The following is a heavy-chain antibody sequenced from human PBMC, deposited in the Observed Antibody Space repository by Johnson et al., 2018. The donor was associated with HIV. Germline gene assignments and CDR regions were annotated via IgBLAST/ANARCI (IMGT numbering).Heavy chain of an antibody. V-gene: IGHV3-74*01. J-gene: IGHJ3*02. CDR3: ARERGEGGSYYSFRRDAFDI. D-gene: IGHD1-26*01. CDR2: INSDGSST. Sequence: VQLVESGGGLVQPGGSLRLSCAASGFTFSSYWMHWVRQAPGKGLVWVSRINSDGSSTRYADSVKGRFTVSRDNAKNKLYLQMNSLRAEDTAVYYCARERGEGGSYYSFRRDAFDIWGQGTMVTVSS. CDR1: GFTFSSYW.